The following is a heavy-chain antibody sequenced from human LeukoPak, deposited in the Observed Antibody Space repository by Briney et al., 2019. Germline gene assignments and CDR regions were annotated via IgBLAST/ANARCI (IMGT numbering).Heavy chain of an antibody. CDR3: VLAVDY. CDR2: ISSTSSTI. Sequence: GGSPRLSCAVSGFTFSGYNMHWVRQAPGKGLEWISYISSTSSTIYYADSVKGRLTISRDNAKNLLYLQMNSLRAEDTAVYYCVLAVDYWGQGTLVTVSS. J-gene: IGHJ4*02. D-gene: IGHD1-26*01. CDR1: GFTFSGYN. V-gene: IGHV3-48*04.